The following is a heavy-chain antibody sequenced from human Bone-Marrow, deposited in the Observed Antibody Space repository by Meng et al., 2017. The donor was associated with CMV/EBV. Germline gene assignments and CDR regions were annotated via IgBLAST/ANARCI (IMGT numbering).Heavy chain of an antibody. V-gene: IGHV5-51*01. CDR3: ARPHSLTMVGGHAFDR. D-gene: IGHD4/OR15-4a*01. CDR2: IYPGDSDT. Sequence: GESLKISCKGSGYSFTSYWIGWVRQMPGKGLEWMGIIYPGDSDTRYSPSFQGQVTISADKSISTAYLQWSSLKASDTAMYYCARPHSLTMVGGHAFDRWGQGTMVTVSS. CDR1: GYSFTSYW. J-gene: IGHJ3*02.